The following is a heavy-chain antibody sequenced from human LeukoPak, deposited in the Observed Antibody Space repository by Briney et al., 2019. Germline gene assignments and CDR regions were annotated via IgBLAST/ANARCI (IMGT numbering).Heavy chain of an antibody. CDR2: ISSSNNYI. CDR3: ARVVSGRERFDY. Sequence: GGSLRLSCVASGFTFSSYSMNWVRQAPGKGLEWVSSISSSNNYIYYADSVKGRFTISRDNAKNSLYLQMNSLRAEDMAVYYCARVVSGRERFDYWGQGTLVTVSS. D-gene: IGHD1-1*01. CDR1: GFTFSSYS. V-gene: IGHV3-21*01. J-gene: IGHJ4*02.